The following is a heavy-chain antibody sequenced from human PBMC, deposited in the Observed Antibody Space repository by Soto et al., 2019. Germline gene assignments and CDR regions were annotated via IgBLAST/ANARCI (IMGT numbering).Heavy chain of an antibody. CDR2: IYPGDSDT. V-gene: IGHV5-51*01. CDR3: ARLSYDFWSGYYIHYGMDV. Sequence: PGESLKISCKGSGYSFTSYWIGWVRQMPGKGLEWMGIIYPGDSDTRYSPSFQGQVTISADKSISTAYLQWSSLKASDTAMYYCARLSYDFWSGYYIHYGMDVWGQGTTVTVSS. J-gene: IGHJ6*02. D-gene: IGHD3-3*01. CDR1: GYSFTSYW.